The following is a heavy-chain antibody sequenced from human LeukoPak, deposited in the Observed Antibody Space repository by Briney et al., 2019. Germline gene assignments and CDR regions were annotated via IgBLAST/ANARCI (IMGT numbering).Heavy chain of an antibody. D-gene: IGHD4-11*01. CDR2: IKSKTDGGTT. Sequence: PGGSLRLSCAASGFTFSHAWMSWVRQAPGKGLEWVGRIKSKTDGGTTDYAAPVKGRFTISRDDSKNTLYLQMNSLKTEDTAVYYCTTDYSNSPNFDYWGQGALVTVSS. V-gene: IGHV3-15*01. CDR1: GFTFSHAW. J-gene: IGHJ4*02. CDR3: TTDYSNSPNFDY.